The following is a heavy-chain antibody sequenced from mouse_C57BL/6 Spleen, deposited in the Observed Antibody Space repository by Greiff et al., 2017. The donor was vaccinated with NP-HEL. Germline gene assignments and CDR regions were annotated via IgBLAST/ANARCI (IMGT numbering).Heavy chain of an antibody. V-gene: IGHV1-61*01. J-gene: IGHJ4*01. D-gene: IGHD1-1*01. Sequence: QVQLQQPGAELVRPGSSVKLSCKASGYTFTSYWMDWVKQRPGQGLEWIGNIYPSDSETHYNQKFKDKATLTVDKSSSTAYMQLSSLTSEDSAVYYCARVIVATGDYAMDYWGQGTSVTVSS. CDR3: ARVIVATGDYAMDY. CDR2: IYPSDSET. CDR1: GYTFTSYW.